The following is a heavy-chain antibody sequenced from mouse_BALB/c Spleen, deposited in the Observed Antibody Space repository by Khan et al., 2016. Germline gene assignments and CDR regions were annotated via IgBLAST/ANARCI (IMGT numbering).Heavy chain of an antibody. CDR2: IAYSGST. Sequence: EVQLQESGPGLVKPSQSLSLTCTVTGYSITSDYAWNWIRQFPGNKLEWMGYIAYSGSTTYNPSLKSRISITRDTSKNQFFLQLNSVTTEDTATXYCARLDYYAYYFDYRGQGTTLTVSS. V-gene: IGHV3-2*02. CDR1: GYSITSDYA. CDR3: ARLDYYAYYFDY. D-gene: IGHD1-1*01. J-gene: IGHJ2*01.